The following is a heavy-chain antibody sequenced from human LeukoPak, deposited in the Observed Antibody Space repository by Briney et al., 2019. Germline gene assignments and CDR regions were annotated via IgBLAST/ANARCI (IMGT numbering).Heavy chain of an antibody. CDR1: GGSISSYY. J-gene: IGHJ6*03. V-gene: IGHV4-4*09. CDR3: ARGRRGSSWGGFYYYYYMDV. D-gene: IGHD6-6*01. CDR2: IYTSGST. Sequence: PSETLSLTCTVSGGSISSYYWSWIRQPPGKGLDWIGYIYTSGSTNYNPSLKSRVTISVDTSKNQFSLKLSSVTAADTAVYYCARGRRGSSWGGFYYYYYMDVWGKGTTVTVSS.